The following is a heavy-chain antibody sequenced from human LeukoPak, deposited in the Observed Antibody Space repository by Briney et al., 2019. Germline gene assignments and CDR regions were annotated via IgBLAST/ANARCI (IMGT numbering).Heavy chain of an antibody. J-gene: IGHJ6*03. V-gene: IGHV1-18*04. Sequence: GASVKVSCKASGYTFTGYNIHWVRQAPGQGLEWMGWISAYNGNTNYAQKLQGRVTMTTDTSTSTAYMELRSLRSDDTAVYYCARESRALYGDYVDYYYYYMDVWGKGTTVTISS. CDR2: ISAYNGNT. CDR1: GYTFTGYN. CDR3: ARESRALYGDYVDYYYYYMDV. D-gene: IGHD4-17*01.